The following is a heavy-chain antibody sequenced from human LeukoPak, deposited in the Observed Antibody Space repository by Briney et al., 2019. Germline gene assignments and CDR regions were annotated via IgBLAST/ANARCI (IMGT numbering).Heavy chain of an antibody. CDR3: AKDIGIFGTGPFNY. V-gene: IGHV3-9*01. J-gene: IGHJ4*02. CDR1: GFNFDDYA. Sequence: TGGSLRLSCAASGFNFDDYAMHWVRQAPGKGLEWLSSISWNSGSIVYADSVKGRFTISRDNAKNSLSLQMHSLRPEDTAFYYCAKDIGIFGTGPFNYWGQGTLVTVSS. CDR2: ISWNSGSI. D-gene: IGHD3-3*02.